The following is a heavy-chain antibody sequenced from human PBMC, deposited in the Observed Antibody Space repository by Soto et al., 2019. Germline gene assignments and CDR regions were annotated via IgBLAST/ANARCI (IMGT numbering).Heavy chain of an antibody. D-gene: IGHD3-3*01. CDR1: GGSISSYY. CDR3: ASRDYDFWSGYYGAFDI. CDR2: IYYSGST. V-gene: IGHV4-59*08. Sequence: PSETLSLTCTVSGGSISSYYWSWIRQPPGKGLEWIGYIYYSGSTNYNPSLKSRVTISVDTSKNQFSLKLSSVTAADTAVYYCASRDYDFWSGYYGAFDIWGQGTMVTVSS. J-gene: IGHJ3*02.